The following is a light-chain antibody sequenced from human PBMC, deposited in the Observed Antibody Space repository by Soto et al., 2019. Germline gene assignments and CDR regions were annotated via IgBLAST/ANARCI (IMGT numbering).Light chain of an antibody. V-gene: IGKV1-5*01. CDR2: DVF. CDR1: QTISSW. CDR3: QQYHTYSLT. Sequence: DIQMTQSPSTLCGSVGDRVTMTCRASQTISSWLAWYQQKPGKAPKLLIYDVFSLKSGVPSRFSGSGSGPGFTLTISSLQPEDFATYYCQQYHTYSLTFGQGTKVDIK. J-gene: IGKJ1*01.